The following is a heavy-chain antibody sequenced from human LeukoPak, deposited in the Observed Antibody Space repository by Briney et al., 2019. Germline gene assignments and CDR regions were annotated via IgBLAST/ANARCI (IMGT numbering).Heavy chain of an antibody. V-gene: IGHV4-39*01. D-gene: IGHD3-3*01. Sequence: PSETLSLTCTVSGVSISRSSYYWGWLRQPPGRGLEWIGTIYYSGTTYYNPSLKSRVTISVDTSKIQFSLKLSSVTAADTAVYYCGRTPGMVIDSFDVWGQGTMVTVSS. CDR2: IYYSGTT. J-gene: IGHJ3*01. CDR3: GRTPGMVIDSFDV. CDR1: GVSISRSSYY.